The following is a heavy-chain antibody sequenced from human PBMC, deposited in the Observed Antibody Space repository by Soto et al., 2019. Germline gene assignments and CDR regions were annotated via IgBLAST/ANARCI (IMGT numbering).Heavy chain of an antibody. CDR2: IYHSGST. CDR3: ARTGGTNY. J-gene: IGHJ4*02. V-gene: IGHV4-4*02. Sequence: SETLSLTCVVSGGSITSSNWWSWVRQPPGKGLEWIGEIYHSGSTKYNPPLKSRLTISVDKSKNQFSLKLTSVTAADTAVYYCARTGGTNYWGQGALVTVSS. CDR1: GGSITSSNW. D-gene: IGHD2-8*02.